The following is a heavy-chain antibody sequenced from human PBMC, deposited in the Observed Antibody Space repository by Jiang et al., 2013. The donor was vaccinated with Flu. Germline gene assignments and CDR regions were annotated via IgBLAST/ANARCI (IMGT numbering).Heavy chain of an antibody. CDR3: ARPGSTSGWYYFDY. CDR2: ISYSGST. D-gene: IGHD6-19*01. J-gene: IGHJ4*02. Sequence: GSGLVKPSEPLSLTCTVSGGSISSGSHYWGWIRQPPGKGLEWIGSISYSGSTYYNESLKSRVTISVDTPNNQLSLRLSSVTATDTAVYYCARPGSTSGWYYFDYWGQGTLVTVSS. CDR1: GGSISSGSHY. V-gene: IGHV4-39*01.